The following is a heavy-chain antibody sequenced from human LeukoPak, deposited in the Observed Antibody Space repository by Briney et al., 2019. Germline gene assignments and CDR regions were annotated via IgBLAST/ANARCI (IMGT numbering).Heavy chain of an antibody. J-gene: IGHJ4*02. V-gene: IGHV3-74*01. CDR1: GFSFSKYW. CDR3: ARDFDMGITPGDDFDF. D-gene: IGHD3-9*01. Sequence: GGSLRLSCAASGFSFSKYWMHYVRQTPGEGLVWVARIKEDGTYASYADSVKGRFTISRDNARNTVFLQMNSLRAEDTAVYYCARDFDMGITPGDDFDFWGQGTLVTVSS. CDR2: IKEDGTYA.